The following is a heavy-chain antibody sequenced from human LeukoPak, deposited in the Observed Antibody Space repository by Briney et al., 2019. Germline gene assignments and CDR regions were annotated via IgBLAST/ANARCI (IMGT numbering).Heavy chain of an antibody. CDR1: GGSISSYY. CDR3: ARPYSSGRAFDI. V-gene: IGHV4-4*09. Sequence: SETLSLTCTVSGGSISSYYWSWIRQPPGKGLEWIGCIYTSGSTNYNPSLKSRVTISVDTSKNQFSLKLSSVTAADTAVYYCARPYSSGRAFDIWGQGTMVTVSS. J-gene: IGHJ3*02. D-gene: IGHD6-19*01. CDR2: IYTSGST.